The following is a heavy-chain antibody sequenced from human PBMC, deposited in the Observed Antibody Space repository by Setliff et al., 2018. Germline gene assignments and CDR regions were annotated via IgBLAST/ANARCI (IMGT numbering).Heavy chain of an antibody. J-gene: IGHJ6*02. CDR3: AREQYYSFWSGYYGMDV. CDR2: IKQDGSEK. Sequence: PGGSLRLSCAASGFTFSSYWMSWVRQAPGKGLEWVANIKQDGSEKYYVDSVKGRFTISRDNAKNSLYLQMNSLRAEDTAVYYCAREQYYSFWSGYYGMDVWGQGTTVTVSS. D-gene: IGHD3-3*01. CDR1: GFTFSSYW. V-gene: IGHV3-7*01.